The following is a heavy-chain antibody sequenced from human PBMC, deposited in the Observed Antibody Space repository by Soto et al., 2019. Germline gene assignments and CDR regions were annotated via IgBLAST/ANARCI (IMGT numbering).Heavy chain of an antibody. CDR3: ARDGTYYYDSSGYYPFDY. D-gene: IGHD3-22*01. V-gene: IGHV1-69*13. CDR1: DGTFSSYA. J-gene: IGHJ4*02. Sequence: SVQVSCNSSDGTFSSYAISWVRQAPGQGREWMGGIIPIFGTANYAQKFQGRVTITADESTSTAYMELSSLRSEDTAVYYCARDGTYYYDSSGYYPFDYWGQGTLVTAPQ. CDR2: IIPIFGTA.